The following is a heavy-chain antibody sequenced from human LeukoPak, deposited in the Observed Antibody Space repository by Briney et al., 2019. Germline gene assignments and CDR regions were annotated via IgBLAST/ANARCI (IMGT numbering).Heavy chain of an antibody. J-gene: IGHJ5*02. CDR3: ARSGVGYLNWFDP. Sequence: SETLSLTCTVSGGSISSGGYYWSWIRQPAGKGLEWIGRIYTSRSTNYNPSLKSRVTMSVDTSKNQFSLKLSSVTAADTAVYYCARSGVGYLNWFDPWGQGTLVTVSS. D-gene: IGHD2-15*01. V-gene: IGHV4-61*02. CDR2: IYTSRST. CDR1: GGSISSGGYY.